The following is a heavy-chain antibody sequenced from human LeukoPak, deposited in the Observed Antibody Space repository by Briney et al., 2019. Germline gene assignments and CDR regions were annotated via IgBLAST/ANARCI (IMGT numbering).Heavy chain of an antibody. D-gene: IGHD3-9*01. CDR2: IYYSGST. V-gene: IGHV4-59*01. Sequence: PSETLSLTYTVSGGSISSYYWSWIRQPPGKGLEWIGYIYYSGSTNYNPSLKTRVTISVDTSKNQFSLKLSSVTAADTAVYYCARVLTYYDILTGFYYYYGMDVWGQGTTVTVSS. J-gene: IGHJ6*02. CDR1: GGSISSYY. CDR3: ARVLTYYDILTGFYYYYGMDV.